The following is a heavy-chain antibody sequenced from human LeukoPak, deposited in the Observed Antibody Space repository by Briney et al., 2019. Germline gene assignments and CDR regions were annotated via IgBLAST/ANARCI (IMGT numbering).Heavy chain of an antibody. CDR2: ISAYNGNT. Sequence: ASVKVSCKASGYTFTSYGISWVRQAPGQGLEWMGWISAYNGNTNNAQKLQGRVTMTTDTSTSTAYMELRSLRSDDTAVYYCARVYYDSSGKPFDYWGQGTLVTVSS. V-gene: IGHV1-18*01. CDR3: ARVYYDSSGKPFDY. J-gene: IGHJ4*02. D-gene: IGHD3-22*01. CDR1: GYTFTSYG.